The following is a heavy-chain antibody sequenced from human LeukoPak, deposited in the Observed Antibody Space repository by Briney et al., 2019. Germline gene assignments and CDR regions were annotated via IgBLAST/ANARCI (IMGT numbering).Heavy chain of an antibody. CDR1: SASVSSHH. V-gene: IGHV4-4*07. D-gene: IGHD3-22*01. J-gene: IGHJ4*02. CDR2: VHFSGST. Sequence: VKPSETLSLTCAVSSASVSSHHWAWIRQPAGKGLEWVGRVHFSGSTNYNPSLRSRVAISLDKSKNELSLTLNSVSAADTAVYYCARDESSRDDRGGYHYWGRGVLVTVSS. CDR3: ARDESSRDDRGGYHY.